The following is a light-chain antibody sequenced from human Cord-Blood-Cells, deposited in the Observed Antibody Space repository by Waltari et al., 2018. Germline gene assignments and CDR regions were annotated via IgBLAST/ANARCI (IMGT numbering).Light chain of an antibody. CDR1: RSDVGGYNY. Sequence: SALTQPASVSGSPGQSITISCTGTRSDVGGYNYVSWYQQHPGKAPKLMIYDVSNRPSGVSNRFSGSKSGNTASLTISGLQAEDEADYYCSSYTSSSTPYVFGTGTKVTVL. CDR2: DVS. CDR3: SSYTSSSTPYV. J-gene: IGLJ1*01. V-gene: IGLV2-14*01.